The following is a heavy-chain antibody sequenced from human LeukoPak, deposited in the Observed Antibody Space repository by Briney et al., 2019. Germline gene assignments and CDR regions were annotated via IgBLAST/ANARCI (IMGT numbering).Heavy chain of an antibody. Sequence: ASVKVSCKASGYTFTSYGISWVRQAPGQGLEWMGGISAYNGNTNYAQKLQGRVTMTTDTSTSTAYMELRSLRSDDTAVYYCATHQNYYDSSGYYHAFDIWGQGTMVTVSS. CDR1: GYTFTSYG. CDR2: ISAYNGNT. D-gene: IGHD3-22*01. J-gene: IGHJ3*02. CDR3: ATHQNYYDSSGYYHAFDI. V-gene: IGHV1-18*01.